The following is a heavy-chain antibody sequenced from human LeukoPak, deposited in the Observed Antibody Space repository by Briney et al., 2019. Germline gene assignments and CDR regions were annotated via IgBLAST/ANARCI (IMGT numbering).Heavy chain of an antibody. J-gene: IGHJ3*02. V-gene: IGHV4-59*08. Sequence: SETLSLTCTVSGGSINSYYWGWIRQPPGKGLEWIGYIYYSGSTNYNPSLKSRVTISVDTSKNQFSLKLSSATAADTAVYYCARYDCSGGSCYSFGAFDIWGQGTMVTVSS. CDR3: ARYDCSGGSCYSFGAFDI. CDR2: IYYSGST. CDR1: GGSINSYY. D-gene: IGHD2-15*01.